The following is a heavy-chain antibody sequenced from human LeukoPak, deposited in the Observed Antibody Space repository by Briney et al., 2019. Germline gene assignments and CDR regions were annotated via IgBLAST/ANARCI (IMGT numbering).Heavy chain of an antibody. CDR1: GYTFTSYG. J-gene: IGHJ4*02. CDR2: ISAYNGNT. CDR3: ATDMTPTGYGRAPC. Sequence: GASVKVSCKASGYTFTSYGISWVRQAPGQGLEWMGWISAYNGNTNYAQKFQGRVTMTEDTSTDTAYMELSSLRSEDTAVYYCATDMTPTGYGRAPCWGQGTLVTVSS. V-gene: IGHV1-18*01. D-gene: IGHD5-12*01.